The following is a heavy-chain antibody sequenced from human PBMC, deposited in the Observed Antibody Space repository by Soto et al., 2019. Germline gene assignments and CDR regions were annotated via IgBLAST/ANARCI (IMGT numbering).Heavy chain of an antibody. Sequence: QAQLVQSGAEVKKPGASVSVSCKASGFSLIAYYIHWVRQAPGQGLEWMAWINPNTGITHYAQKFQGRVTVTTPTFINLVYMELNRLKSHDAAVYYCARARCTGTSDAFDIWGQGAMVTVAS. CDR3: ARARCTGTSDAFDI. CDR2: INPNTGIT. J-gene: IGHJ3*02. D-gene: IGHD2-8*02. V-gene: IGHV1-2*02. CDR1: GFSLIAYY.